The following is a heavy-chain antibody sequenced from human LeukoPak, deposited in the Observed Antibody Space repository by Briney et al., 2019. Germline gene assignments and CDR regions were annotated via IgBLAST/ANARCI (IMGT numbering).Heavy chain of an antibody. CDR2: LYSRGTP. CDR1: GGSINSDTYF. V-gene: IGHV4-39*01. CDR3: ARHASWFGP. Sequence: SETLSLTCTVSGGSINSDTYFWGWIRQPPGKGLEWIGSLYSRGTPYHNPSLGGRVTISIDESKNQISLKPNSVTAADTAVYYCARHASWFGPWGQGTLVTVSS. J-gene: IGHJ5*02.